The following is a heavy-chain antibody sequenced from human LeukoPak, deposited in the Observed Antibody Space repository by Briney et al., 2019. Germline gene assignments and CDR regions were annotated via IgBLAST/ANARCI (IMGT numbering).Heavy chain of an antibody. Sequence: GASVKVSCKASGYTFTSYYMHWMRQAPGQGLEWMGWISAYNGDTKYAQNLQGRVTLTTNTLTTTAYLELRSLTSDDTAVYYCARDPSNTSGWKTWFDPWGQGTLVTVSS. V-gene: IGHV1-18*04. CDR1: GYTFTSYY. J-gene: IGHJ5*02. D-gene: IGHD6-19*01. CDR3: ARDPSNTSGWKTWFDP. CDR2: ISAYNGDT.